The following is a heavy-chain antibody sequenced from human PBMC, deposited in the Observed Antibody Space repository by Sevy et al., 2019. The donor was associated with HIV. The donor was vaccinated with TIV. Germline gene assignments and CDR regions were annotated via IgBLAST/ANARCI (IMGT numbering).Heavy chain of an antibody. CDR3: ARSPPIVVVPGAPCWFDT. Sequence: SETLSLTCAVHGGSFSGYYWNWIRQPPGKGLEWIGEINHTGSSNYNPSLKSRVTISVDTSKNQFSLKLSSVTAADTAVYYCARSPPIVVVPGAPCWFDTWGQGTLVTVSS. D-gene: IGHD2-2*01. CDR1: GGSFSGYY. V-gene: IGHV4-34*01. CDR2: INHTGSS. J-gene: IGHJ5*02.